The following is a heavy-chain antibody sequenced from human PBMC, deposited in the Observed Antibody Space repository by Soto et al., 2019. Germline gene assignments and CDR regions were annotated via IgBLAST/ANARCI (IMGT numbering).Heavy chain of an antibody. V-gene: IGHV1-69*08. Sequence: QVQLVQSGAEVKKPGSSVKVSCKGSGGNRYTITWVRQAPGQGLEWMGRISPMFGIATYAQNFQGRVTISADKSTSTAYMELSSLRSEDTAVYYCARDSGRSDVVPAAISAMDVWGQGTTVTVSS. CDR1: GGNRYT. D-gene: IGHD2-2*01. CDR2: ISPMFGIA. J-gene: IGHJ6*02. CDR3: ARDSGRSDVVPAAISAMDV.